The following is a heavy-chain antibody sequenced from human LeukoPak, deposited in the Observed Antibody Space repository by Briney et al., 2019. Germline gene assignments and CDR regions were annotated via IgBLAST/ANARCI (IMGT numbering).Heavy chain of an antibody. CDR2: INPNSGGT. D-gene: IGHD1-1*01. V-gene: IGHV1-2*06. J-gene: IGHJ4*02. CDR1: GYTFTGYY. Sequence: ASVKVSCKASGYTFTGYYMHWVRPAPGHGLAWMGRINPNSGGTNYLQEFQGRVTMTRDRSISTAYMALSRLRSDDTAVYYCARGENWNYYDYWGQGTLVTVSS. CDR3: ARGENWNYYDY.